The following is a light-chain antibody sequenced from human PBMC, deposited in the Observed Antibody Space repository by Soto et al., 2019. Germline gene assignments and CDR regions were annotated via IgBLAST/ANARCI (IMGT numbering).Light chain of an antibody. CDR1: QSVLFSSNNKNY. V-gene: IGKV4-1*01. CDR3: QQSYSTPIT. Sequence: DIVMTQSPDSLAVSLGERATINCKSSQSVLFSSNNKNYLAWYQQKPGHPPKLLIYWASTRESGVPNRFSGSGSGTDFTLTISSLQAEDVAVYYCQQSYSTPITFGQGTRLEIK. J-gene: IGKJ5*01. CDR2: WAS.